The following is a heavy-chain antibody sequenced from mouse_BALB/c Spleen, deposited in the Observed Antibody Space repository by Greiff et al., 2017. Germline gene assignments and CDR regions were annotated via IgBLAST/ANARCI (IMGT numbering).Heavy chain of an antibody. Sequence: EVKLMESGGGLVTPGGSLKLSCAASGFTFSSYAMSWVRQTPEKRLEWVATISSGGSYTYYPDSVKGRFTISRDNAKNTLYLQMSSLRSEDTAMYYCARRVDYGYFDYWGQGTTLTVSS. CDR2: ISSGGSYT. V-gene: IGHV5-9-3*01. CDR1: GFTFSSYA. J-gene: IGHJ2*01. D-gene: IGHD1-1*01. CDR3: ARRVDYGYFDY.